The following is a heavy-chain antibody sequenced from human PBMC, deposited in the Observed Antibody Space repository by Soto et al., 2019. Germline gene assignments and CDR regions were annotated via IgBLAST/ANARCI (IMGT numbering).Heavy chain of an antibody. Sequence: GGSLRLSCAASGFTFRKYAMHWVRQAPGKGLEWVAVISYDGSNKYYVDSMKGRLTISRDNSKNTLDLQMNSLRAEDTAVYYCAKDTYYHDSSGYYVFDYWGQGTLVTVSS. CDR3: AKDTYYHDSSGYYVFDY. J-gene: IGHJ4*02. CDR1: GFTFRKYA. D-gene: IGHD3-22*01. V-gene: IGHV3-30-3*01. CDR2: ISYDGSNK.